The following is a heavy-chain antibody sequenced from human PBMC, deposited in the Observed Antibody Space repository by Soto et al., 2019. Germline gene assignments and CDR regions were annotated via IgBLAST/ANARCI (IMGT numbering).Heavy chain of an antibody. Sequence: GPSVKVSCKASGYTFTSYDINWVRQATGQGLEWMGWMNPNSGNTGYAQKFQGRVTMTRNTSISTAYMELSSLRSEDTAVYYCARVWDIVVVPAFSGMDVWGQGTTVTVSS. CDR3: ARVWDIVVVPAFSGMDV. D-gene: IGHD2-2*01. CDR2: MNPNSGNT. CDR1: GYTFTSYD. J-gene: IGHJ6*02. V-gene: IGHV1-8*01.